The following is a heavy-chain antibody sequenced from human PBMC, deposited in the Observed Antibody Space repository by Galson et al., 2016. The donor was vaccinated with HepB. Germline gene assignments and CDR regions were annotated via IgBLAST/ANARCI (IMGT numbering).Heavy chain of an antibody. V-gene: IGHV1-46*01. CDR1: GYTFTEYY. CDR3: ARDGGYCGRGRCRGSKNWLDL. J-gene: IGHJ5*02. CDR2: INPNIGST. Sequence: SCKASGYTFTEYYIHWVRQAPGQGLEWMGIINPNIGSTTYAQNFQGRVTMHRDTSTGTVSMELSSLRSEDTAVNFCARDGGYCGRGRCRGSKNWLDLWGQGTPVTVSS. D-gene: IGHD2-15*01.